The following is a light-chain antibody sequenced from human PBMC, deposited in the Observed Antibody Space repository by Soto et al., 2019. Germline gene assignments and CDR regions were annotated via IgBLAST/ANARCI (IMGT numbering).Light chain of an antibody. CDR2: DDD. CDR3: GSWDSSLGAYV. J-gene: IGLJ1*01. CDR1: SSNIGGNS. Sequence: QSVLTQPPSVSAAPGQRVTISCSGSSSNIGGNSVSWYQQLSGTAPKLLIYDDDKRPSGIPDRFSGSKSGTSATLGITGFQTGDEADYYCGSWDSSLGAYVFGTGTKVTVL. V-gene: IGLV1-51*01.